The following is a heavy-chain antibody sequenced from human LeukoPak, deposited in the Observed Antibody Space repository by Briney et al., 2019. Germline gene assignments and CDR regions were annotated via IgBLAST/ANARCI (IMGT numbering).Heavy chain of an antibody. J-gene: IGHJ6*03. V-gene: IGHV4-4*07. Sequence: SETQSLTCTVSGGSISSYYWSWIRQPAGKGLEWIGRIYTSGSTNYNPSLKSRVTMSVDTSKNQFSLKLSSVTAADTAVYYCARDYQAAVWGPPNYYMDVWGKGTTVTVSS. CDR3: ARDYQAAVWGPPNYYMDV. D-gene: IGHD6-13*01. CDR2: IYTSGST. CDR1: GGSISSYY.